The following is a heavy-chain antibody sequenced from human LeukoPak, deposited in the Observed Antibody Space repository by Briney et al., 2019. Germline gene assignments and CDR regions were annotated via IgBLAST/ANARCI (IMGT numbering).Heavy chain of an antibody. D-gene: IGHD1-26*01. CDR3: ARHVKAGGASPLDY. CDR1: GGSFSGYY. CDR2: INHSGST. V-gene: IGHV4-34*01. Sequence: PSETLSLTCAVYGGSFSGYYWSWIRQPPGKGLEWIGEINHSGSTNYNPSLKSRVTISVDTSKNQFSLKLSSVTAADTAVYYCARHVKAGGASPLDYWGQGTLVTVSS. J-gene: IGHJ4*02.